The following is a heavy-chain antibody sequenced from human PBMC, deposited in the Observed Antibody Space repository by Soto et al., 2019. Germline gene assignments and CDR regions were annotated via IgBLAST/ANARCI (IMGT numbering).Heavy chain of an antibody. Sequence: GGSLRLSCGASGFIFSSFGMHWVRQAPGKGLEWVAVIWYHGNSMYYAESVKGRFTVSRDNSKNMLYLQMNNLRAEDTAVYYCARYKSGHSDYWGQGTLVTVSS. V-gene: IGHV3-33*01. CDR3: ARYKSGHSDY. CDR1: GFIFSSFG. J-gene: IGHJ4*02. CDR2: IWYHGNSM. D-gene: IGHD5-12*01.